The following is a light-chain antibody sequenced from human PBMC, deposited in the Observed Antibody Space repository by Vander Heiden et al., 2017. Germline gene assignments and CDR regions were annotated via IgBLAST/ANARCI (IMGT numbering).Light chain of an antibody. Sequence: DIQMTQSPSSLSASVGDRVTNTCQASQDISNYLNWYQQKPGKAPKLLIYDASNLETGVPSRFSASGSGTDFTFTISSLQPEDIATYYCQQDDNLPLTFGGGTKVEIK. CDR3: QQDDNLPLT. V-gene: IGKV1-33*01. CDR2: DAS. CDR1: QDISNY. J-gene: IGKJ4*01.